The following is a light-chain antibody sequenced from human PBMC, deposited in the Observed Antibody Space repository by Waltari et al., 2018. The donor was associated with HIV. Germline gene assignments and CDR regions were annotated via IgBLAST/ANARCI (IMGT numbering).Light chain of an antibody. V-gene: IGLV1-47*01. J-gene: IGLJ2*01. CDR2: SNN. CDR3: AAWTDSLSGVV. Sequence: QSVLTQPPSASGTPGQRVTISCSGSSSNIGSYYVYWYQQLPGMAPKLLIYSNNQRPSGVPDRFSGSKSGTSASLAISGLRSEDEADYYCAAWTDSLSGVVFGGGTKLSVL. CDR1: SSNIGSYY.